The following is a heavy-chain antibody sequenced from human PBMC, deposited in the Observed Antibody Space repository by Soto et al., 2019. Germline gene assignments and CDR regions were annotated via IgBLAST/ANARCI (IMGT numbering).Heavy chain of an antibody. Sequence: SETLSLTCAVSGGSISSGGYSWIWIRHPPGKGLEWIGYIYHSGSTYYNPSLKSRVTISVDRSKNQFSLKLSSVTAADTAVYYCARGREEADYYYGMDVWGQGTTVTVSS. CDR1: GGSISSGGYS. CDR2: IYHSGST. V-gene: IGHV4-30-2*01. J-gene: IGHJ6*02. CDR3: ARGREEADYYYGMDV. D-gene: IGHD1-26*01.